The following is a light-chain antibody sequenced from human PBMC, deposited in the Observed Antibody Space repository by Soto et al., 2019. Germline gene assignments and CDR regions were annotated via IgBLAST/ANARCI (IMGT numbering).Light chain of an antibody. CDR1: ISDVGGYNY. J-gene: IGLJ1*01. V-gene: IGLV2-14*03. CDR3: SSYTSSITYV. Sequence: QSVLTQPASVSGSPGQSITISCTGTISDVGGYNYVSWYQQHPGKAPKLMIFDVSNRPSGFSNRFSGSKSGYTASLTFSGLEAEDEADYYCSSYTSSITYVFGTGTKLTVL. CDR2: DVS.